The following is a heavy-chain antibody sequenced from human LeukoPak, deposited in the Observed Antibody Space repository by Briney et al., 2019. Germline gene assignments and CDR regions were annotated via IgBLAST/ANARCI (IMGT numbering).Heavy chain of an antibody. J-gene: IGHJ4*02. CDR1: GFTFSNNA. CDR2: ISYDGSIK. D-gene: IGHD6-13*01. CDR3: AKDRSSSWCADH. Sequence: PERSLRLSCAASGFTFSNNAMHWVRQAPGKGLEWVAFISYDGSIKYYADSVEGRFTISRDDSKSTLYLQMNSLRAEDTAVYYCAKDRSSSWCADHWGQGILVTVSS. V-gene: IGHV3-30*18.